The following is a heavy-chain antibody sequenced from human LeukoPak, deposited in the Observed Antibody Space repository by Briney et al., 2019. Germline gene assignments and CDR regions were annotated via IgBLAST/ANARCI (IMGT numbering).Heavy chain of an antibody. V-gene: IGHV3-48*04. J-gene: IGHJ4*02. CDR3: TELDCNSTNCHDY. D-gene: IGHD2-2*01. CDR1: GFTFSNYN. Sequence: GGSLRLSCVASGFTFSNYNMNWVRQAPGKGLEWVSYISRSSSTRYFADSVKGRFTISRDNAKNSLYLQMNSLRAEDTAVYYCTELDCNSTNCHDYWGQGTLVTVSS. CDR2: ISRSSSTR.